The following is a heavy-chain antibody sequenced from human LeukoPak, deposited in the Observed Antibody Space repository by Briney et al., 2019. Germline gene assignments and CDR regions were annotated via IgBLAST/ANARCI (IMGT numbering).Heavy chain of an antibody. CDR2: INPSGGST. CDR1: GYTFTGYY. CDR3: ARGFVSRYSSGWYGY. D-gene: IGHD6-19*01. V-gene: IGHV1-46*01. J-gene: IGHJ4*02. Sequence: ASVKVSCKASGYTFTGYYMHWVRQAPGQGLEWMGIINPSGGSTSYAQKFQGRVTMTRDTSTSTVYMELSSLRSEDTAVYYCARGFVSRYSSGWYGYWGQGTLVTVSS.